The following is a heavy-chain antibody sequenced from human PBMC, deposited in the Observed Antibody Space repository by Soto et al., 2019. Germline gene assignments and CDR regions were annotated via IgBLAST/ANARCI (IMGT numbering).Heavy chain of an antibody. CDR2: INHSGST. V-gene: IGHV4-34*01. Sequence: LETLSLTCAVYGGSFSGYYWSWIRQPPGKGLEWIGEINHSGSTNYNPSLKSRVTISVDTSKNQFSLKLSSVTAADTAVYYCARGPYGTARYWGQGTLVTVSS. D-gene: IGHD4-17*01. J-gene: IGHJ4*02. CDR1: GGSFSGYY. CDR3: ARGPYGTARY.